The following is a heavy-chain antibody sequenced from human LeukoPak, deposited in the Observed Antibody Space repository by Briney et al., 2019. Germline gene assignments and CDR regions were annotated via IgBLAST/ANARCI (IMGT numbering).Heavy chain of an antibody. CDR1: GGTFSSYA. D-gene: IGHD6-25*01. CDR2: IVPIFGTA. V-gene: IGHV1-69*13. CDR3: AHRVLGRGYGPLSKLGYFDY. J-gene: IGHJ4*02. Sequence: SVKLSCKASGGTFSSYAISWVRQAPGQGLEWMGGIVPIFGTANYAQKFQGRVTITADESTSTAYMELSSLRSEDTTVYYCAHRVLGRGYGPLSKLGYFDYWGQGTLVTVSS.